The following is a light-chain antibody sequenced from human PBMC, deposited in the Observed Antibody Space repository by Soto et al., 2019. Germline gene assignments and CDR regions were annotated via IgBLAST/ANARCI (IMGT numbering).Light chain of an antibody. Sequence: DIQMTQSPSSLSASVGDRVTITCRASQGITNYLAWYQQKPGQVPKLLIYAASILHSGVPSRFSGSGSGTDFTLTISSLQPEDAASYYCQKYNRAPPFGHGTKVDIK. V-gene: IGKV1-27*01. CDR2: AAS. CDR1: QGITNY. CDR3: QKYNRAPP. J-gene: IGKJ3*01.